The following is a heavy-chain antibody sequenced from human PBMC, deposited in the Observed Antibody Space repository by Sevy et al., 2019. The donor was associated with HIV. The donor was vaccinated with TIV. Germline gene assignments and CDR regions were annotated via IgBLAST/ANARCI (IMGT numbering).Heavy chain of an antibody. Sequence: GGSLRLSCAASGFTFSSYGMHWVRQAPGKGLEWVAVISYDRSNKYYADSFKDRFTISVDNSNNTLYLQMNSVRAEDTAVYYCAKDLGYCRGGSCYEAGVVDYWGQGTLVTVSS. D-gene: IGHD2-15*01. J-gene: IGHJ4*02. CDR2: ISYDRSNK. CDR1: GFTFSSYG. V-gene: IGHV3-30*18. CDR3: AKDLGYCRGGSCYEAGVVDY.